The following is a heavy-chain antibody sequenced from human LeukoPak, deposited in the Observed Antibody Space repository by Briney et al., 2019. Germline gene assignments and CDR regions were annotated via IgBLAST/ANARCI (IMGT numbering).Heavy chain of an antibody. CDR2: IFHSGSI. V-gene: IGHV4-38-2*01. CDR3: ARMGVSYYYDSSTYYPTAFDV. CDR1: SYSISSGYY. J-gene: IGHJ3*01. D-gene: IGHD3-22*01. Sequence: PSETLSLTCAVSSYSISSGYYWGWIRQSPGKGLEWIATIFHSGSIYYNPSLKSRVTLSVDTSKNQFSLRLNSVTAADTALYYCARMGVSYYYDSSTYYPTAFDVWGQGTMVSVSS.